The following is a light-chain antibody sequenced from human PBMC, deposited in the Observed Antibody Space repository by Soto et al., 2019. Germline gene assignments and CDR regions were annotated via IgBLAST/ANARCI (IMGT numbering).Light chain of an antibody. Sequence: DVVMTQSPLSLPVTLEQPASISCWSSHSLVHSDGNTYLSWLHQRPGQSPRRLIYKVSNRDSGVPDRFSGSRSGTDFTLKISRVEAEDVGVYYCVQGTHWPITFGQGTRLEIK. J-gene: IGKJ5*01. CDR3: VQGTHWPIT. CDR1: HSLVHSDGNTY. CDR2: KVS. V-gene: IGKV2-30*02.